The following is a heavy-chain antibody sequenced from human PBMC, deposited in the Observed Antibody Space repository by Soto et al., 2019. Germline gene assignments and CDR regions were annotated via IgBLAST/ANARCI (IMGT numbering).Heavy chain of an antibody. J-gene: IGHJ6*02. CDR1: GYSFTSYW. CDR2: IDPSDSYT. Sequence: PGESLKISCKGSGYSFTSYWISWVRQIPGKGLEWMGRIDPSDSYTNYSPSFQGHVTISADKSISTAYLQWSSLKASDTAMYYCARSPTYYYDSRDYYGMDVWGQGPTVTVSS. V-gene: IGHV5-10-1*01. CDR3: ARSPTYYYDSRDYYGMDV. D-gene: IGHD3-22*01.